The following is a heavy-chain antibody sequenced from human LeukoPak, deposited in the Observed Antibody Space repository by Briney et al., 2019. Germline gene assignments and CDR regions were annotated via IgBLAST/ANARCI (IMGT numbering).Heavy chain of an antibody. Sequence: GRSLRLSCAASGFTFSSYAMSWVRQAPGKGLEWVSAISGSGGSTYYADSVKGRFTISRDNSKNTLYLQMNSLRAEDTAVYYCAKWGGSSGWYGGAFDYWGQGTLVTVSS. CDR2: ISGSGGST. V-gene: IGHV3-23*01. CDR3: AKWGGSSGWYGGAFDY. D-gene: IGHD6-19*01. J-gene: IGHJ4*02. CDR1: GFTFSSYA.